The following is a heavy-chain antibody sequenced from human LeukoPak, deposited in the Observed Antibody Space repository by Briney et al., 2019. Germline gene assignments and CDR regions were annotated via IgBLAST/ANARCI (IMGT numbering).Heavy chain of an antibody. J-gene: IGHJ6*02. Sequence: GGSLRLSCAASGFTLSNAWMSWVRQAPGKGLEWVGRIKSKTDGGTTDYGAPVKGRFTISRDDSKNTLDLQMNSLRAEDTAVYYCAREGRPVYDILTGYGHGMDVWGQGTTVTVSS. D-gene: IGHD3-9*01. V-gene: IGHV3-15*01. CDR3: AREGRPVYDILTGYGHGMDV. CDR1: GFTLSNAW. CDR2: IKSKTDGGTT.